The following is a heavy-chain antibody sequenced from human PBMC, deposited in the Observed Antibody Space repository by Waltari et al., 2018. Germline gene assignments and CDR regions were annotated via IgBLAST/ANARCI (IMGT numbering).Heavy chain of an antibody. CDR1: GCPCSSSD. V-gene: IGHV3-48*03. Sequence: EVPLVESGGGLVQPGGSLILYCAAYGCPCSSSDIDLARRAPGKGLEWVSYISSSGSTIYYADSVKCRFTISRDNAKNSLYLQMNSLRAEDTAVYYCARDLRMVRGVITWGQGTLVTVSS. CDR3: ARDLRMVRGVIT. D-gene: IGHD3-10*01. J-gene: IGHJ5*02. CDR2: ISSSGSTI.